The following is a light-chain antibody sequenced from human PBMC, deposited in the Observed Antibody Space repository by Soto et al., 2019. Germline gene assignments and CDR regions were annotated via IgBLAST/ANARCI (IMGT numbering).Light chain of an antibody. CDR2: DAS. CDR1: QSISSW. J-gene: IGKJ1*01. Sequence: DIQMTQSPSTLSASVGDRVTITCRASQSISSWLAWYQQKPGKAPKLLIYDASSLESGVPSRFSDSGSGTEFTLTISSLQPDDFATYYCQQYNSYSPEKTFGQGTKVEIK. V-gene: IGKV1-5*01. CDR3: QQYNSYSPEKT.